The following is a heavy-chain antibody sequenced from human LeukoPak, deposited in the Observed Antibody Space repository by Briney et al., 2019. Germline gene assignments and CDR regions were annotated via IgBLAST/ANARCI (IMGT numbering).Heavy chain of an antibody. J-gene: IGHJ4*02. CDR1: GFTFSSYA. CDR3: AKTAGPGSYYYFDY. V-gene: IGHV3-30-3*01. D-gene: IGHD3-10*01. Sequence: GGSLRLSCAASGFTFSSYAMRWVRQAPGKGLEWVAVISYDGSNKYYADSVKGRFTISRDNSKNTLYLQMNSLRAEDTAVYYCAKTAGPGSYYYFDYWGQGTLVTVSS. CDR2: ISYDGSNK.